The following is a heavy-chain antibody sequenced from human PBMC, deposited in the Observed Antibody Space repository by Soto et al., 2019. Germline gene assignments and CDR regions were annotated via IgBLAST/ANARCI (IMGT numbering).Heavy chain of an antibody. CDR2: ISAYNGNT. CDR1: GYTFTSYG. Sequence: ASVKVSCKASGYTFTSYGISWVRQAPGQGLEWMGWISAYNGNTNYAQKLQGRVTMTTDTSTSTAYMELRSLRSDDTAVYYCARDPGQYSSSWPRFDCWGQGTLVTVSS. J-gene: IGHJ4*02. D-gene: IGHD6-13*01. V-gene: IGHV1-18*01. CDR3: ARDPGQYSSSWPRFDC.